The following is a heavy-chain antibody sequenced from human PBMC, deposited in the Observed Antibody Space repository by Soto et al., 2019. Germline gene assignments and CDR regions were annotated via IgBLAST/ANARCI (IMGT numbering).Heavy chain of an antibody. CDR1: IGSISSGDYY. CDR2: IYYTGST. D-gene: IGHD3-10*01. CDR3: ARQSAHGGVPPYFDY. Sequence: SETLSLTCTVSIGSISSGDYYWSWIRQPPGKSLEWIGYIYYTGSTYFNPSLKSRVTLSVDTSKNQFSLRLSSVTAADTAVYEFARQSAHGGVPPYFDYWGQGTLVTVSS. J-gene: IGHJ4*02. V-gene: IGHV4-30-4*01.